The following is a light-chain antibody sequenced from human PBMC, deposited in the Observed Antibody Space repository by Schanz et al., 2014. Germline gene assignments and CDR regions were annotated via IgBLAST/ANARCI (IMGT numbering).Light chain of an antibody. V-gene: IGKV1-5*01. CDR1: QSITHL. Sequence: DIQMTQSPSTLSASVGDRVTITCRARQSITHLLAWYQQKPGRAPKLLIYDASTLERGVPSRFSGSGSGTEFTLTITSLQPDDFASYYCLQDFDFPLTFGGGTKVEIK. J-gene: IGKJ4*01. CDR3: LQDFDFPLT. CDR2: DAS.